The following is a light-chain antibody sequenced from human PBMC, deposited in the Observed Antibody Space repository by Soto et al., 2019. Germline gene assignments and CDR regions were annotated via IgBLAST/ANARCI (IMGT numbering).Light chain of an antibody. J-gene: IGLJ2*01. Sequence: QSVLTQPASVSGSPGQSITISCTGTSSDIGAYNFVSWYQQHPGKAPKLMLYDVNIRPSGVSNRFSGSKSGNTASLTISRLQAEDEADYYCTSCTTSTTMIFGGGTKLTVL. CDR2: DVN. CDR1: SSDIGAYNF. CDR3: TSCTTSTTMI. V-gene: IGLV2-14*03.